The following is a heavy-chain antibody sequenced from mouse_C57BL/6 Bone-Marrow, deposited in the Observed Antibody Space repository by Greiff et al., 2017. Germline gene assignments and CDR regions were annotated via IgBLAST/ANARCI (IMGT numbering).Heavy chain of an antibody. CDR3: TNPVVADFDY. J-gene: IGHJ2*01. D-gene: IGHD1-1*01. V-gene: IGHV14-4*01. CDR2: IDPENGDT. CDR1: GFNIKDDY. Sequence: EVKVVESGAELVRPGASVKLSCTASGFNIKDDYMHWVKQRPEQGLEWIGWIDPENGDTEYASKFQGKATITADTSSNTAYLQLSSLTSEDTAVYYCTNPVVADFDYWGQVTTLTVSS.